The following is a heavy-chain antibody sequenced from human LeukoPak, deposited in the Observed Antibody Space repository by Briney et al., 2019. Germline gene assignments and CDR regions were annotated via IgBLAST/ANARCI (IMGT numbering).Heavy chain of an antibody. V-gene: IGHV3-7*01. CDR3: VSGYTSGY. D-gene: IGHD6-19*01. J-gene: IGHJ1*01. CDR1: GFPFGTYN. Sequence: GGSLRLSCAASGFPFGTYNMNWVRQAPGKGLEWVAAINQDGSGEYYMESVKGRFSVSRDNARNSAYLQLDSLRGEDSAVYYCVSGYTSGYWGQGTQVTVSS. CDR2: INQDGSGE.